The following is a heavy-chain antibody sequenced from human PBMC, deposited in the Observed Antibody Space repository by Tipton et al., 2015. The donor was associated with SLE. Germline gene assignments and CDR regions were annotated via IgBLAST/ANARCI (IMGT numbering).Heavy chain of an antibody. Sequence: TLSLTCTVSGGSISSSSYYWGWIRQPPGKGLEWIGSIYYSGSTYYNPSLKSRVTISVDTSKNQFSLKLSSVSAADTALYYCARNLYSSSSKRFDYWGQGTLVTVSS. CDR3: ARNLYSSSSKRFDY. V-gene: IGHV4-39*01. CDR1: GGSISSSSYY. CDR2: IYYSGST. J-gene: IGHJ4*02. D-gene: IGHD6-6*01.